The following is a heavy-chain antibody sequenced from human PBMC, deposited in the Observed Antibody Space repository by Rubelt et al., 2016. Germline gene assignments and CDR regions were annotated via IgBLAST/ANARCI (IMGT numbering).Heavy chain of an antibody. D-gene: IGHD4-17*01. J-gene: IGHJ1*01. CDR1: GFTFSSYG. V-gene: IGHV3-30*02. Sequence: QVQLVESGGGVVQPGGSLRLSCAASGFTFSSYGMHWVRQAPGKGLEWVAFIRYGGSNKYYADSVKGRFTMSRDNSKNPLHLQMNSLRAEDTAVYYCAKPARLDYGINAEYFQHWGQGTLVTVSS. CDR2: IRYGGSNK. CDR3: AKPARLDYGINAEYFQH.